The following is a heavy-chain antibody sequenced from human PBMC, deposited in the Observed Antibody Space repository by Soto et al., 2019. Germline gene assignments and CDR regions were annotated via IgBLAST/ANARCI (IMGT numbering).Heavy chain of an antibody. CDR3: AKGRGPRVGATNDAFDI. V-gene: IGHV3-23*01. CDR1: GFTFSSYA. Sequence: PGGSLRLSCAASGFTFSSYAMSWVRQAPGKGLEWVSAISGSGGSTYYADSVKGRFTISRDNSKNTLYLQMNSLRAEDTAVYYCAKGRGPRVGATNDAFDIWGQGTMVTVSS. D-gene: IGHD1-26*01. J-gene: IGHJ3*02. CDR2: ISGSGGST.